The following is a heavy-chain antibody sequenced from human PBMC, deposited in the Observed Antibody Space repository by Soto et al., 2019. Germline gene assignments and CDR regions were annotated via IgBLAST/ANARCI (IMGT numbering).Heavy chain of an antibody. V-gene: IGHV3-53*01. J-gene: IGHJ6*01. CDR1: GFTVSSNY. CDR3: ARLNLNYYYGMDV. CDR2: INSGCSS. Sequence: GGSLRLSCAASGFTVSSNYMSWVRQAPGKGLEWVSVINSGCSSYYAVSVKGRFTISRDNSKNTLYLQMNSLRAEDTAVYYCARLNLNYYYGMDVWGQGTPVTVYS.